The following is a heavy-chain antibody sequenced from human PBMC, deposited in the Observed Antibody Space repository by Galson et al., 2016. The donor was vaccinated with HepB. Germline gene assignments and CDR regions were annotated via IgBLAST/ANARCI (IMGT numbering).Heavy chain of an antibody. Sequence: ETLSLTCIVSGGSISSYYWSWIRQPPGKGLEWIGYIYYSGSTNYNPSLKSRVTISVDTSKNQISLKLSSVTAADTAVYYCAREGSSSWWNWFDPWGQGTLVTVSS. CDR3: AREGSSSWWNWFDP. J-gene: IGHJ5*02. D-gene: IGHD6-13*01. CDR2: IYYSGST. CDR1: GGSISSYY. V-gene: IGHV4-59*13.